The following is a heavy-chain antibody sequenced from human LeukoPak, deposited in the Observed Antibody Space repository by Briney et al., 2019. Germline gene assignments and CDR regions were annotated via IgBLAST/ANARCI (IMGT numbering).Heavy chain of an antibody. D-gene: IGHD2-2*01. J-gene: IGHJ4*02. CDR1: GGSFSGYY. CDR3: ARGPRKYCSSTSCHPRAFDY. CDR2: INHSGST. V-gene: IGHV4-34*01. Sequence: PSETLSLTCAVHGGSFSGYYWSWIRQPPGKGLEWIGEINHSGSTNYNPSLKSRVTISVDTSKNQFSLKLSSVTAADTAVYYCARGPRKYCSSTSCHPRAFDYWGQGTLVTVSS.